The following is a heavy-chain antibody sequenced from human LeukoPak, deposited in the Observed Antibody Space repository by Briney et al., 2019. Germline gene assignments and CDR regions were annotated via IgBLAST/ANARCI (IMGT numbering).Heavy chain of an antibody. CDR3: ARDWGTYCSSTSCYQHHYGDYHLRWFDP. V-gene: IGHV1-3*01. J-gene: IGHJ5*02. CDR1: GYTFTSYA. Sequence: ASVKVSCKASGYTFTSYAMHWVRQAPGQRLEWMGWINAGNGNTKYSQKFQGRVTITRDTSASTAYMELSSLRSGDTAVYYCARDWGTYCSSTSCYQHHYGDYHLRWFDPWGQGTLVTVSS. CDR2: INAGNGNT. D-gene: IGHD2-2*01.